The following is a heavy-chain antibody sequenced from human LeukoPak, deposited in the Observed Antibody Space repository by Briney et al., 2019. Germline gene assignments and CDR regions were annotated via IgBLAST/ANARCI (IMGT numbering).Heavy chain of an antibody. D-gene: IGHD3-22*01. J-gene: IGHJ4*02. CDR1: GGSISSSNW. CDR2: IYHSGST. Sequence: SGTLSLTCAVSGGSISSSNWWSWVRQPPGKGLEWIGEIYHSGSTNYNPSLKSRVTISVDKSKNQFSLQLNSVTPEDTAVYYCARGFYYYDSSGYSLDYWGQGTLVTVSS. CDR3: ARGFYYYDSSGYSLDY. V-gene: IGHV4-4*02.